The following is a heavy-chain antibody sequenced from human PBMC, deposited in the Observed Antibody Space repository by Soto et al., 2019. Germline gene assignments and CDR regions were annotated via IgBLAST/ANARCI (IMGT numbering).Heavy chain of an antibody. D-gene: IGHD3-22*01. CDR1: GGSISSGDYY. J-gene: IGHJ4*02. CDR2: IYYSGST. Sequence: LSLTCTVSGGSISSGDYYWSWSRQPPGKGLEWIGYIYYSGSTYYNPSLKSRVTISVDTSKNQFSLELSSVTAADTAVYYCARVPHYYDSSGTDYWGQGTLVTVSS. CDR3: ARVPHYYDSSGTDY. V-gene: IGHV4-30-4*01.